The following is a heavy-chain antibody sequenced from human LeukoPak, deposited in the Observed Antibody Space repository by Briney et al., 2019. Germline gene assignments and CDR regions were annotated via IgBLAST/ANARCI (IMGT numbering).Heavy chain of an antibody. J-gene: IGHJ5*02. D-gene: IGHD6-6*01. CDR2: INHSGST. V-gene: IGHV4-34*01. CDR3: ARHGLSIVAPGRWFDP. CDR1: GFTFSSYG. Sequence: GSLRLSCAASGFTFSSYGMHWVRQAPGKGLEWIGEINHSGSTNYNPSLKSRDTISVDTSKNQFSLKLRSVTAADTAVYYCARHGLSIVAPGRWFDPWGQGTLVTVSS.